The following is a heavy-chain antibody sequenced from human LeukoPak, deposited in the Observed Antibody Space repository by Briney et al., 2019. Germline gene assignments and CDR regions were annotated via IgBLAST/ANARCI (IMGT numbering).Heavy chain of an antibody. Sequence: PGGSLRLSCAASGFTFSSYEMNWVRQAPGKGLEWVSYISSSGSTIYYADSVKGRFTISRDNAKNSLYLQMNSLRAEDTAVYYCASVSPPLRYFDWLSPRQFDYWGQGTLVTVSS. J-gene: IGHJ4*02. CDR1: GFTFSSYE. D-gene: IGHD3-9*01. CDR2: ISSSGSTI. V-gene: IGHV3-48*03. CDR3: ASVSPPLRYFDWLSPRQFDY.